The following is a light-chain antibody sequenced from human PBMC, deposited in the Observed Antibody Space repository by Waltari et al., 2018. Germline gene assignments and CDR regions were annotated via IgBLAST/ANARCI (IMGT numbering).Light chain of an antibody. CDR1: QSVSRS. Sequence: EIVLTQSPGTLSLSPGERATLSCRASQSVSRSLAWYQQKPGQAPRLLIYGASTRATGIADRFSCGGSGTDFSLTISRLEPEDFAVYYCQHYVSLPATFGQGTKVEIK. V-gene: IGKV3-20*01. J-gene: IGKJ1*01. CDR3: QHYVSLPAT. CDR2: GAS.